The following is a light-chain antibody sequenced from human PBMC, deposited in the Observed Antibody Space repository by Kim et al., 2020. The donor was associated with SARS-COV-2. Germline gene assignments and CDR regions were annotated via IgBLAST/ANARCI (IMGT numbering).Light chain of an antibody. V-gene: IGLV1-40*01. CDR2: SND. J-gene: IGLJ3*02. CDR1: GSNIGSDYV. CDR3: QSYDSNLRGAV. Sequence: QMVTISCYGTGSNIGSDYVVHWYHQLPGAAPKVLIYSNDKRPSGVPDRFSGSQSGPSASLAITGLQPDDEGYYYCQSYDSNLRGAVFGGGTQLTVL.